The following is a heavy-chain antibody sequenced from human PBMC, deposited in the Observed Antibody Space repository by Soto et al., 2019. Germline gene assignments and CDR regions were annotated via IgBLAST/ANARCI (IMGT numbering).Heavy chain of an antibody. D-gene: IGHD5-18*01. J-gene: IGHJ5*02. V-gene: IGHV3-48*02. CDR3: ATSRGYSYNYWFAP. CDR1: GFSFSPYS. CDR2: ITSSGSTT. Sequence: EVQLVESGGGLVHPGGSLRLSCAASGFSFSPYSMTWVRQAPWEGLEWISYITSSGSTTYYAVSVKGRFTIARDSATNSVYLQMNNLRDEDTAVYFCATSRGYSYNYWFAPWGQGTLVTVS.